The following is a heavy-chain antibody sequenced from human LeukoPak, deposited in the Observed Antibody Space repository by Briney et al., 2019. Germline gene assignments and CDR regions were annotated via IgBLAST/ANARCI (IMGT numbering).Heavy chain of an antibody. CDR3: AKLIDYGGKVIDY. CDR2: IWYDGSNK. CDR1: GFTFSSYG. J-gene: IGHJ4*02. Sequence: GGSLRLSCAASGFTFSSYGMHWVRQAPGKGLEWVAVIWYDGSNKYYADSVKGRFTISRDNSKNTLDLQMNSLRAEDTAVYYCAKLIDYGGKVIDYWGQGTLVTVSS. V-gene: IGHV3-33*06. D-gene: IGHD4-23*01.